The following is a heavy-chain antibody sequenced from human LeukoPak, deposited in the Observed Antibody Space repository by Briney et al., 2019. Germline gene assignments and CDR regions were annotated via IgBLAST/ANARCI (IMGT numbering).Heavy chain of an antibody. J-gene: IGHJ5*02. Sequence: GGSLRLSCAASGFTFSSYSMNWVRQAPGKGLEWVSSISSSSYIYYADSVKGRFTISRDNAKNSLYLQMNSLRAEDTAVYYCARSSSIAARPGDWFDPWGQGTLVTVSS. D-gene: IGHD6-6*01. CDR2: ISSSSYI. CDR3: ARSSSIAARPGDWFDP. CDR1: GFTFSSYS. V-gene: IGHV3-21*01.